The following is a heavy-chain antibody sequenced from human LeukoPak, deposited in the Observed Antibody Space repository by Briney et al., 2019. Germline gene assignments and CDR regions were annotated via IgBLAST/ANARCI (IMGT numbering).Heavy chain of an antibody. V-gene: IGHV1-2*02. CDR3: ARDYSPSTMIVVVPAFDI. Sequence: ASVKVSCKASGYTFTGYYMHWVRQAPGQGLEWMGWINPNSGGTNYAQKFQGRVTMTRDTSISTAYMELSRLRSDVTAVYYCARDYSPSTMIVVVPAFDIWGQGTMVTVSS. CDR1: GYTFTGYY. D-gene: IGHD3-22*01. J-gene: IGHJ3*02. CDR2: INPNSGGT.